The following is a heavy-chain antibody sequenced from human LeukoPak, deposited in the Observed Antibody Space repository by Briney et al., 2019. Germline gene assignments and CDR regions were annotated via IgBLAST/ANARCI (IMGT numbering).Heavy chain of an antibody. CDR3: AKGGRGEYYYGSGSRKHYYYYGMDV. D-gene: IGHD3-10*01. CDR2: ISYDGSNK. J-gene: IGHJ6*02. V-gene: IGHV3-30*18. Sequence: GGSLRLSCAASGFTFSSYGMHWVRQAPGKGLEWVAVISYDGSNKYYADSVKGRFTISRDNSKNTLYLQMNSLRAEDTAVYYCAKGGRGEYYYGSGSRKHYYYYGMDVWGQGTTVTVSS. CDR1: GFTFSSYG.